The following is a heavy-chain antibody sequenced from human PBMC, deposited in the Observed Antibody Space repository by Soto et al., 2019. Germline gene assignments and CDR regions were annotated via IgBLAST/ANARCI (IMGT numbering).Heavy chain of an antibody. CDR3: ARASRVVVTAIGMDV. CDR1: GYTFTSYG. D-gene: IGHD2-21*02. V-gene: IGHV1-18*04. Sequence: QVQLVQSGAQVKKPGATVKVSCKASGYTFTSYGISWVRQAPGQGLERMGWISAYNGNTNYAQKLQGRFTMTTDTSTSTAYMELRSLRSDDTAVYYCARASRVVVTAIGMDVWGQGTMVTVSS. J-gene: IGHJ6*02. CDR2: ISAYNGNT.